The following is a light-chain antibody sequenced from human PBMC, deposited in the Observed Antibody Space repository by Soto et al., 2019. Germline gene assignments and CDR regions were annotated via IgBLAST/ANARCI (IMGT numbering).Light chain of an antibody. V-gene: IGLV2-14*01. CDR1: SSDVGGYNY. CDR3: SSYKRSSTLYV. J-gene: IGLJ1*01. CDR2: DVS. Sequence: QSALTQPASVSGSPGQSITISCTGTSSDVGGYNYVSWYQQHPGKAPKLMLSDVSNRPSGVSNRFSGSKSGDTASLTISGLQAEDEADYYCSSYKRSSTLYVFGTGTKVTVL.